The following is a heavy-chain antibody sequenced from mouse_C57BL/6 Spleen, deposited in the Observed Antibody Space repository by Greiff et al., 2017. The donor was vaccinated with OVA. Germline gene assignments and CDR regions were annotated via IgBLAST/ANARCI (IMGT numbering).Heavy chain of an antibody. D-gene: IGHD1-1*01. Sequence: VKLMESGAELMKPGASVKLSCKATGYTFTGYWIEWVKQRPGHGLEWIGEILPGSGSTNYNEKFKGKATFTADTSSNTAYMQLSSLTTEDSAIYYCAREDYYGSSYEDYFDYWGQGTTLTVSS. CDR3: AREDYYGSSYEDYFDY. CDR1: GYTFTGYW. CDR2: ILPGSGST. V-gene: IGHV1-9*01. J-gene: IGHJ2*01.